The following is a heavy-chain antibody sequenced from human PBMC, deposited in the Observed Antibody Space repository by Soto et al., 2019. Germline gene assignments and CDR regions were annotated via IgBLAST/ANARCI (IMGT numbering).Heavy chain of an antibody. D-gene: IGHD6-6*01. Sequence: ASVKVSCKASDYTFITYGISWVRQAPGQGLEWLGWISTYSGDTKYAQKIQGRVTMTRDTSTTTAYMELTSLRSDDTAVYYCAGSSSGSPDHWGQGTLVTVSS. CDR2: ISTYSGDT. V-gene: IGHV1-18*01. J-gene: IGHJ4*02. CDR1: DYTFITYG. CDR3: AGSSSGSPDH.